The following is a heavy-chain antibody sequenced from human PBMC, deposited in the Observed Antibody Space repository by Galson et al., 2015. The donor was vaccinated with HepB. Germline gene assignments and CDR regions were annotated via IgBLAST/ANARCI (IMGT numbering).Heavy chain of an antibody. D-gene: IGHD3-3*01. CDR3: ARSPLSV. CDR2: INPSDGYT. J-gene: IGHJ4*02. V-gene: IGHV1-46*01. Sequence: HWVRQAPGQGLEWMAIINPSDGYTNYAQKFQGRVTMTRDTSTSTVYMELSSLRSEDTAVYFCARSPLSVWGQGTLVTVSS.